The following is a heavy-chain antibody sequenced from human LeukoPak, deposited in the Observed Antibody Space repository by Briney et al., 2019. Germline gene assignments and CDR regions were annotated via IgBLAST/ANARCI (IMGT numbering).Heavy chain of an antibody. J-gene: IGHJ6*03. D-gene: IGHD2-2*01. Sequence: SVKVSCKASGGTFSSYAVSWMRQAPGQGLEWMGGIIPIFGTANYAQKFQGRVTITADESTTTAYMELSSLRSDDTAVYYCAKGPGTSSNNYYYYYMDVWGKGTTVTISS. V-gene: IGHV1-69*13. CDR1: GGTFSSYA. CDR2: IIPIFGTA. CDR3: AKGPGTSSNNYYYYYMDV.